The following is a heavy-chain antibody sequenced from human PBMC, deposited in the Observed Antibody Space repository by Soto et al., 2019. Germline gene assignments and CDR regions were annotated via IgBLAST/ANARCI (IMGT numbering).Heavy chain of an antibody. V-gene: IGHV4-30-2*01. J-gene: IGHJ4*02. CDR3: ARGLNGFGY. CDR1: GGSISSGGYS. Sequence: SETLSLTCAVSGGSISSGGYSWSWIRQPPGMGLEWIGYIYHSGSTYYNPSLKSRVTISVDRSKNQFSLKLSSVTAADTAVYYCARGLNGFGYWGQGTLVTVSS. D-gene: IGHD3-9*01. CDR2: IYHSGST.